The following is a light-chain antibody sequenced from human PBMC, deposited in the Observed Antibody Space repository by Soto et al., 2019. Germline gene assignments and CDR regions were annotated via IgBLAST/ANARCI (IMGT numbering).Light chain of an antibody. CDR3: QQYNKWPRT. CDR2: GAS. Sequence: EIVMTQSPATLSVSPGERATLSCRASQSVNIHLAWYQQKPGQAPRLLIYGASARATGIPAKFSGSGSGTELTITISSLQSEDFEVYYGQQYNKWPRTFGQGTKVDIK. V-gene: IGKV3D-15*01. CDR1: QSVNIH. J-gene: IGKJ1*01.